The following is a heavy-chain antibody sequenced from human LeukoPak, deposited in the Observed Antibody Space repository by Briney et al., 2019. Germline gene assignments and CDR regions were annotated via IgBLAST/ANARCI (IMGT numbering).Heavy chain of an antibody. CDR2: ISAYNGNT. Sequence: GASVKVSCKASGYTFTSYGISWVRQAPGQGLEWMGWISAYNGNTNYAQKLQGRVTMTTDTSTSTAYMELRSLRSDDTAVYYCARDKSGGRFLEWFSSYYYYYMDVWGKGTTVTVSS. CDR3: ARDKSGGRFLEWFSSYYYYYMDV. CDR1: GYTFTSYG. J-gene: IGHJ6*03. V-gene: IGHV1-18*01. D-gene: IGHD3-3*01.